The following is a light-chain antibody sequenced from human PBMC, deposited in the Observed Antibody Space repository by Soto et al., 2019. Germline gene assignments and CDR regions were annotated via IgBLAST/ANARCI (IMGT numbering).Light chain of an antibody. Sequence: EIVMTQSPATLSVSPGERAIFSCRVSQSVDSKLAWYQQKLGQAPRLLIYDASTRATGIPARFSGSGSGTEFTLTISSLQSEDFAIYYCQQYYVWNTFGGGTKVEIK. J-gene: IGKJ4*01. CDR3: QQYYVWNT. CDR2: DAS. CDR1: QSVDSK. V-gene: IGKV3D-15*01.